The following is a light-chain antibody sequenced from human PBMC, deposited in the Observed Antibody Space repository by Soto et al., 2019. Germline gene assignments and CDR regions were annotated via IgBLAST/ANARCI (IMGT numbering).Light chain of an antibody. V-gene: IGLV2-23*01. CDR2: EDS. J-gene: IGLJ3*02. CDR3: CSYAGSNTWV. Sequence: QSALTQPASVSGSPGQSITISCTGSSSDVGNYNLVSWYQQHPGKAPKLMIYEDSKWPSGVSNRFSGSKSGNTASLTISGLQAEDEADYYCCSYAGSNTWVFGGGTKLTVL. CDR1: SSDVGNYNL.